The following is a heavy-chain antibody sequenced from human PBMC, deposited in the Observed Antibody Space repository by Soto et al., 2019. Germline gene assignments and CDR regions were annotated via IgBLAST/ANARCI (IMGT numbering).Heavy chain of an antibody. CDR3: ARGPRADYYDSSGYPDESDGGYFDY. CDR1: GYTFTSYY. D-gene: IGHD3-22*01. V-gene: IGHV1-46*03. Sequence: ASVKVSCKASGYTFTSYYMHWVRQAPGQGLEWMGIINPSGGSTSYAQKFQGRVTMTRDTSTSTVYIELSSLRSEDTAVYYCARGPRADYYDSSGYPDESDGGYFDYWG. J-gene: IGHJ4*03. CDR2: INPSGGST.